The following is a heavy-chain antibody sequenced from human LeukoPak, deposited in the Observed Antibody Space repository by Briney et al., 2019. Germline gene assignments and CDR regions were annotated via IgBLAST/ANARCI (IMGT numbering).Heavy chain of an antibody. D-gene: IGHD1-26*01. CDR3: ARGRGYAFDI. CDR2: IYYSGST. V-gene: IGHV4-59*01. J-gene: IGHJ3*02. Sequence: KASETLSLTCTVSGGTISSYYWSWIRQPPGKGLEWIGYIYYSGSTNYNPSLKSRVTMSVDTSKNQFSLKLSSVTAADTAVYYCARGRGYAFDIWGQGTMVTVSS. CDR1: GGTISSYY.